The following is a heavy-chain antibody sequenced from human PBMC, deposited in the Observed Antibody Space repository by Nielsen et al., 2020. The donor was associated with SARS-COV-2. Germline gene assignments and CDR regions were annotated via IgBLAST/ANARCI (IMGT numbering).Heavy chain of an antibody. V-gene: IGHV1-46*01. Sequence: ASVKVSCKASGYTFTSYYMHWVRQAPGQGLEWMGIINPSGGSTSYAQKFQGRVTMTRDTSTSTVYMELSSLRSEDTAVYYCARAQRGYCSSTSCYTYYYYYYYMDVCGKGTTVTVSS. J-gene: IGHJ6*03. CDR1: GYTFTSYY. CDR3: ARAQRGYCSSTSCYTYYYYYYYMDV. D-gene: IGHD2-2*02. CDR2: INPSGGST.